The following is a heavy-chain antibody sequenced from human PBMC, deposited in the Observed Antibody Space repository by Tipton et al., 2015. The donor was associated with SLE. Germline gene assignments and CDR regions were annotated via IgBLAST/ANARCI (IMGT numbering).Heavy chain of an antibody. V-gene: IGHV3-23*01. CDR1: GFTFRNYA. J-gene: IGHJ4*02. Sequence: GSLRLSCAASGFTFRNYAMNWVRQAPGKGLQWVSGISGSGDSTYYADSVKGRFTISRDNSKNTLYLQMNSLRAEDTAVYHCATSAPEVIGKVDYWGLGTLVTVSS. CDR2: ISGSGDST. CDR3: ATSAPEVIGKVDY. D-gene: IGHD2-21*01.